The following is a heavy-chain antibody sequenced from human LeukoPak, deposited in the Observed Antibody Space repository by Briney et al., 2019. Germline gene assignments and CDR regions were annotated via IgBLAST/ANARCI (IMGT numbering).Heavy chain of an antibody. V-gene: IGHV4-30-4*01. J-gene: IGHJ4*02. CDR3: ARIKWLRRNFDY. D-gene: IGHD5-12*01. Sequence: SETLSLTCTVSGGSISSGDYYWSWIRQPPGKGLEWIGYIYYSGSTYYNPSLKSRVTISVDTSKNQFSLKLSSVTAADTAVYYCARIKWLRRNFDYWGQGTLVTVSS. CDR2: IYYSGST. CDR1: GGSISSGDYY.